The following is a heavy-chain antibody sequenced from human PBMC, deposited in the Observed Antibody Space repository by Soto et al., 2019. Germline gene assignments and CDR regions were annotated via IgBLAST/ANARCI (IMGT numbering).Heavy chain of an antibody. Sequence: SVKVSCKASGGTFSSYTISWVRQAPGQGLEWMGRIIPILGIANYAQKFQGRVTITADKSTSTAYMELSSLRSEDTAVYYCARAGVRGYYGSGSYYTGSYYYYMDVWGKGTTVTVSS. CDR1: GGTFSSYT. CDR3: ARAGVRGYYGSGSYYTGSYYYYMDV. CDR2: IIPILGIA. J-gene: IGHJ6*03. V-gene: IGHV1-69*02. D-gene: IGHD3-10*01.